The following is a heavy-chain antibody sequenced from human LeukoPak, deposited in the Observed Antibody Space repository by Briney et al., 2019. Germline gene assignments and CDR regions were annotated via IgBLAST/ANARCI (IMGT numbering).Heavy chain of an antibody. CDR3: AKTTTGYSSGRYPGWPADY. V-gene: IGHV3-30*04. CDR1: GFTFSSYA. Sequence: GGSLRLSCAASGFTFSSYAMHWVRQAPGKGLEWVAFISYDGSNKYYADSVKGRFTISRDNSKNTVYLQMSSLRAEDTAVYYCAKTTTGYSSGRYPGWPADYWGQGSLVTVSS. D-gene: IGHD6-19*01. J-gene: IGHJ4*02. CDR2: ISYDGSNK.